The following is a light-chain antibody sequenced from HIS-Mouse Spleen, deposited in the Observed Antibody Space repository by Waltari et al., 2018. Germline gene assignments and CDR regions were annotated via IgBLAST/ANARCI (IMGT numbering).Light chain of an antibody. J-gene: IGLJ2*01. Sequence: QSALTQPRSVSGSPGQSVTISCTGTSSDGGGYNYVSWYHQHPGKAPKLMIYDVSKRPSGVPDRFSGSKSGNTASLTISGLQAEDEADYYCCSYAGSYTFEVVFGGGTKLTVL. CDR3: CSYAGSYTFEVV. CDR1: SSDGGGYNY. CDR2: DVS. V-gene: IGLV2-11*01.